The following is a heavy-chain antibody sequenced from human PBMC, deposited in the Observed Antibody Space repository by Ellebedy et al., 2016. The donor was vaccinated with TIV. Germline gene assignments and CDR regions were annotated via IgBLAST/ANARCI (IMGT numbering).Heavy chain of an antibody. CDR1: GFTFSSYA. CDR2: ISGSGGST. CDR3: AKSSVVDV. V-gene: IGHV3-23*01. J-gene: IGHJ6*02. Sequence: GESLKISCAASGFTFSSYAMSWVRQAPGKGLEWVAAISGSGGSTYYADSVKGRFTISRDNSKNTLYLQMNSLRAEDTAVYYCAKSSVVDVWGQGTTVTVSS.